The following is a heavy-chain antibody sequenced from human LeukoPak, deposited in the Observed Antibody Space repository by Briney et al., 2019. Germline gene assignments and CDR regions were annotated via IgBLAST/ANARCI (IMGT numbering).Heavy chain of an antibody. CDR1: GFTFSSYS. J-gene: IGHJ5*02. CDR3: AREAITGTFGFDP. D-gene: IGHD1-7*01. V-gene: IGHV3-48*01. Sequence: PGGSLRLSCAASGFTFSSYSMNWVRQAAGKGLEWVSYISISISTIYYADSVKGRFTISRDNAKNSLYLQMNSLRAEDTAVYYCAREAITGTFGFDPWGQGTLVTVSS. CDR2: ISISISTI.